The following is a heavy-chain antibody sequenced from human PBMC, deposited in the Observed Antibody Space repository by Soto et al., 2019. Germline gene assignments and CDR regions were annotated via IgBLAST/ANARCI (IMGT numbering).Heavy chain of an antibody. J-gene: IGHJ4*02. D-gene: IGHD3-10*01. V-gene: IGHV4-31*03. CDR2: IYYSGST. CDR1: GGSISSGGYY. CDR3: AREKGFYYGSGSLQYFDY. Sequence: QVQLQESGPGLVKPSQTLSLTCTVSGGSISSGGYYWSWIRQHPGKGLEGIGYIYYSGSTYYNPSLKSRVTISVDTSKNQFSLKLSSVTAADTAVYYCAREKGFYYGSGSLQYFDYWGQGTLVTVSS.